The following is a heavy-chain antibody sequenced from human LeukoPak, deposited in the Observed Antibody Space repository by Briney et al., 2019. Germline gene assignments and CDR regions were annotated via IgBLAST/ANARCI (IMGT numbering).Heavy chain of an antibody. J-gene: IGHJ4*02. CDR1: GFTFSSYA. CDR3: AKETGWSPLGEDDH. D-gene: IGHD3-16*01. Sequence: GSLRLSCAASGFTFSSYAMTWVRQAPGRGLEWVAGISGSADSSYADSVKGRFTISRDNSKNTLYLQLNSLTGEDTAVYFCAKETGWSPLGEDDHWGQGILVSVSS. V-gene: IGHV3-23*01. CDR2: ISGSADS.